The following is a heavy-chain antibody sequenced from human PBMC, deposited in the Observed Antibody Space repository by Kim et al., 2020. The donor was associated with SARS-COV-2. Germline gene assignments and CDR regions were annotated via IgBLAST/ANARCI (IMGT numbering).Heavy chain of an antibody. J-gene: IGHJ4*02. Sequence: SGPTLVNPTQTLTLTCTFSGFSLSTSGVSVAWIRQPPGKALEWLGFIFWDDDKRYSPSLKSRLTITKDTSKNQVVLALTNINPVDTGTYYCAHSGGYTYGTSLDQWGQGTLVTVSS. CDR1: GFSLSTSGVS. V-gene: IGHV2-5*02. CDR3: AHSGGYTYGTSLDQ. CDR2: IFWDDDK. D-gene: IGHD5-18*01.